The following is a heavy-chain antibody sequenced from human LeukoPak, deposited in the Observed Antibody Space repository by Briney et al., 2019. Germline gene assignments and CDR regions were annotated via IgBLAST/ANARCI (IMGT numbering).Heavy chain of an antibody. CDR2: IYHTGSN. CDR3: ARHYGP. CDR1: GGSFSSADYY. J-gene: IGHJ5*02. Sequence: PSETLSLTCTVSGGSFSSADYYWSWIRHPPGKTLEWIGYIYHTGSNNYKYSLKSRVTISLDTSKNQFSLKLTSVTAADTAVYYCARHYGPWGQGTLVTVSS. V-gene: IGHV4-61*08. D-gene: IGHD3-16*01.